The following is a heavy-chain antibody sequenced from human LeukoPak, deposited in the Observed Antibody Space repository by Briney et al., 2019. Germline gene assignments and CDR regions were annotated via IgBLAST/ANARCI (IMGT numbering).Heavy chain of an antibody. Sequence: SETLSLTCTVSGGSISSSSYYWGWIRQPPGKGLEWIGSIYYSGSTYYNPSLKSRVTISVDTSKNQFSLKPSSVTAADTAVYYCARQGMTTLDYWGQGTLVTVSS. D-gene: IGHD4-11*01. J-gene: IGHJ4*02. V-gene: IGHV4-39*01. CDR3: ARQGMTTLDY. CDR2: IYYSGST. CDR1: GGSISSSSYY.